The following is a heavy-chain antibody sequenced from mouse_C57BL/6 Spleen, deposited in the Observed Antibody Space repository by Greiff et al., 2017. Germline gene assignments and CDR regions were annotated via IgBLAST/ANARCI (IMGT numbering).Heavy chain of an antibody. D-gene: IGHD4-1*01. Sequence: QVQLQQPGAVLVRPGSSVKLSCKASGYTFTSYWMDWVKQRPGQGLEWIGNIYPSDSETHYNQKFKDKATLTVDKSSSTAYMQLSSLTSEDSAVYYCATGTSWFAYWGQGTLVTVSA. V-gene: IGHV1-61*01. CDR2: IYPSDSET. J-gene: IGHJ3*01. CDR1: GYTFTSYW. CDR3: ATGTSWFAY.